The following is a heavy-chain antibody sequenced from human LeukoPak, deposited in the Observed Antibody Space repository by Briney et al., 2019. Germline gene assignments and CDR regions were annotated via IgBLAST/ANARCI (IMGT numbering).Heavy chain of an antibody. V-gene: IGHV2-5*01. CDR1: GFSLSTSGVG. CDR2: IYWNDDK. CDR3: AHNSGVITIFGVVIIQRSVFDY. J-gene: IGHJ4*02. D-gene: IGHD3-3*01. Sequence: SGPTLVNLTQTLTLTCTFSGFSLSTSGVGVGWIRQPPGKALEWLALIYWNDDKRYSPSLKSRLTITKYTSKNHVVLTMTNMDPVDTATYYCAHNSGVITIFGVVIIQRSVFDYWGQGTLVTVSS.